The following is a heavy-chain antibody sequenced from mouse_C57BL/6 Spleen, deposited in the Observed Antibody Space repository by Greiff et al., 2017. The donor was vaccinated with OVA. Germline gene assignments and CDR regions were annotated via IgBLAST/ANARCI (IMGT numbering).Heavy chain of an antibody. CDR2: ISYDGSN. Sequence: EESGPGLVKPSQSLSLTCSVTGYSITSGYYWNWIRQFPGNKLEWMGYISYDGSNNYNPSLKNRISITRDTSKNQFFLKLNSVTTEDTATYYCAREGGDYYGSSYYFDYWGQGTTLTVSS. V-gene: IGHV3-6*01. CDR3: AREGGDYYGSSYYFDY. CDR1: GYSITSGYY. J-gene: IGHJ2*01. D-gene: IGHD1-1*01.